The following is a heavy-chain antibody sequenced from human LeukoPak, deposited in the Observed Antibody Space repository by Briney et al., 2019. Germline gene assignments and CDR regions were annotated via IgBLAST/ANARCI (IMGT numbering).Heavy chain of an antibody. J-gene: IGHJ3*02. CDR1: GFTFTTSA. V-gene: IGHV1-58*01. CDR3: AAVPNANAWYWDDAFDN. CDR2: IVVGSGNT. D-gene: IGHD2-8*02. Sequence: GASVKVSCKASGFTFTTSAVQWVRQARGQRLESIGRIVVGSGNTDHAQKFQGRLTITRDISTSTAYMELSSLTSDDTAVYYRAAVPNANAWYWDDAFDNWGQGTMVTVSS.